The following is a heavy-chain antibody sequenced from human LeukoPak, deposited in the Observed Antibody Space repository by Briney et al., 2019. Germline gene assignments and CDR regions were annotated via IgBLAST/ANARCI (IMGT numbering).Heavy chain of an antibody. D-gene: IGHD2-15*01. CDR2: IYHSGST. CDR1: GYSISSGYY. Sequence: SETLSLTCAVSGYSISSGYYWGWIRRPPGKGLEWIGSIYHSGSTYYNPSLKSRVTISVDTSKNQFSLKLSSVTAADTAVYYCARVTLVVVVAATDAFDIWGQGTMVTVSS. V-gene: IGHV4-38-2*01. CDR3: ARVTLVVVVAATDAFDI. J-gene: IGHJ3*02.